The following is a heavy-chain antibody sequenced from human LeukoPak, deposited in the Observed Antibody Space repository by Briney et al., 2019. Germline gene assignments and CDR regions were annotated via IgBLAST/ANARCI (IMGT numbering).Heavy chain of an antibody. CDR1: GFTFSSYA. Sequence: GGSLRLSCAASGFTFSSYAMGWVRQAPGCGLEWVSTITTSDGISYCADSVKGRFTISRDNSKNTLYLQMNSLRAEDTAVYYCAKDTRGATGYYGMDVWGQGTTVTVSS. CDR2: ITTSDGIS. CDR3: AKDTRGATGYYGMDV. J-gene: IGHJ6*02. D-gene: IGHD1-26*01. V-gene: IGHV3-23*01.